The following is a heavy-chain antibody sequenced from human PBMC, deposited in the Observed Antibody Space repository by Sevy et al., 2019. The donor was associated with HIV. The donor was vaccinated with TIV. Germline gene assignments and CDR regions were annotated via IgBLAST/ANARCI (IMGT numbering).Heavy chain of an antibody. CDR2: IGYDGSNK. Sequence: GGSLRLSCAPSGFTPSTYGMHWVRQAPGKGLEWVAVIGYDGSNKYYADSVKGRFTISRDNSKNTLFLQMDSLRAEDTAVYYCARDPRMYGDYLLAYFDSWGQGTLVTVSS. V-gene: IGHV3-33*01. D-gene: IGHD2-8*01. CDR3: ARDPRMYGDYLLAYFDS. J-gene: IGHJ4*02. CDR1: GFTPSTYG.